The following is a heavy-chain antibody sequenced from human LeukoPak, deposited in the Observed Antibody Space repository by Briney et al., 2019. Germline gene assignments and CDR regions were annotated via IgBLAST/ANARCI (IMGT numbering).Heavy chain of an antibody. CDR3: ARDELTDYYGMDV. V-gene: IGHV3-30*04. D-gene: IGHD1-14*01. J-gene: IGHJ6*02. CDR1: GFTFSSYA. CDR2: ISYDGSNK. Sequence: PGRSLRLSCAASGFTFSSYAMHWVRQAPGKGLEWVAVISYDGSNKYYADSVKGRFTISRDNSKNTLYLQMNSLRAEDTAVYYCARDELTDYYGMDVWGQGTTVTVSS.